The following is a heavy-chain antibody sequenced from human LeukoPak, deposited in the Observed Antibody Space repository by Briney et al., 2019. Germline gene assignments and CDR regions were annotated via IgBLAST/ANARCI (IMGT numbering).Heavy chain of an antibody. CDR2: INPNSGGT. D-gene: IGHD2-2*01. CDR1: GYTFTGYY. CDR3: ARDLTSHNGGGY. V-gene: IGHV1-2*02. Sequence: GTSVKVSCKASGYTFTGYYMHWVRQAPGQGLEWMGWINPNSGGTNYAQKFQGRVTMTRDTSISTAYMELSRLRSDDTAVYYCARDLTSHNGGGYWGQGTLVTVSS. J-gene: IGHJ4*02.